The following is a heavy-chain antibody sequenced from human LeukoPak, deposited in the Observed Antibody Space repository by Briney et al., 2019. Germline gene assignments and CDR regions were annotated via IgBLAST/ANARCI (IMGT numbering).Heavy chain of an antibody. V-gene: IGHV4-4*07. CDR2: IYTSGTA. CDR1: GGSISSYY. D-gene: IGHD6-19*01. Sequence: SETLFLTCTVSGGSISSYYWSWIRQPAGKGLEWIGRIYTSGTANYNPSLKGRVTMSLDTSKNQFSLRLSSVTAADTAVYYCARDQVGRFSSDWSLGDWFDPWGQGTLVTVSS. CDR3: ARDQVGRFSSDWSLGDWFDP. J-gene: IGHJ5*02.